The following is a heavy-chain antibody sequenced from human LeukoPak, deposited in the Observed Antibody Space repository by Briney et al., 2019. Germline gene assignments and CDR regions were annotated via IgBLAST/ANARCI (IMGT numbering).Heavy chain of an antibody. CDR1: GYTFTGYY. D-gene: IGHD3-10*01. J-gene: IGHJ4*02. Sequence: GASVKVSCKASGYTFTGYYIHWVRQAPGQGLEWMGWINPNSGGSNYAQKFQGRVTMTRDTSISTAYMELSRLRSDDTAVYYCARGPLLWFGELLSMSDFDYWGQGTLVTVSS. CDR2: INPNSGGS. V-gene: IGHV1-2*02. CDR3: ARGPLLWFGELLSMSDFDY.